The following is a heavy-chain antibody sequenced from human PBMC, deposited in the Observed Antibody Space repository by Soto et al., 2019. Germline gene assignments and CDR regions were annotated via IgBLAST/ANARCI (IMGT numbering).Heavy chain of an antibody. D-gene: IGHD2-2*01. Sequence: PSETLSLTCTVSGDSISGGASFWSWIRQPPGKGLEWIANVYYSGSSYYNPSLKSRLTISVDTTKNQFSLQLKYMTAADTAVYYCAKLYCTSSTCYFPGWFDPWGQGTLVTVSS. J-gene: IGHJ5*02. CDR2: VYYSGSS. V-gene: IGHV4-31*03. CDR1: GDSISGGASF. CDR3: AKLYCTSSTCYFPGWFDP.